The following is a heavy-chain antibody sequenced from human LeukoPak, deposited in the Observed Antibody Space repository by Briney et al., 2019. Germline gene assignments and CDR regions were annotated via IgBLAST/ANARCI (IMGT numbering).Heavy chain of an antibody. V-gene: IGHV4-34*01. J-gene: IGHJ4*02. CDR1: GASISGYY. CDR3: SRRAQSDS. CDR2: INHSGST. Sequence: SETLSLTCTVSGASISGYYWTWHRQPPGKGLEWIEEINHSGSTNYNPSLKSRVTISVDTSKNQFSLKLSSVTATGTAVYYCSRRAQSDSWGQGTLVTVSS.